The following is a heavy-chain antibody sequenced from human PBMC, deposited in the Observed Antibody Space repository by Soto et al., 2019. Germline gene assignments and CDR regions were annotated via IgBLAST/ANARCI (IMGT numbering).Heavy chain of an antibody. D-gene: IGHD3-22*01. J-gene: IGHJ4*02. Sequence: PSETLSLTCTVSGGSISSGDYYWSWIRQPPGKGLEWIGYIYYTGRTYYSPSLKSRITISVDTSKNQFSLRLSSVTAADTAVYYCARCPYYYDSSGYCFDSWGQGTLVTVSS. CDR1: GGSISSGDYY. V-gene: IGHV4-30-4*01. CDR3: ARCPYYYDSSGYCFDS. CDR2: IYYTGRT.